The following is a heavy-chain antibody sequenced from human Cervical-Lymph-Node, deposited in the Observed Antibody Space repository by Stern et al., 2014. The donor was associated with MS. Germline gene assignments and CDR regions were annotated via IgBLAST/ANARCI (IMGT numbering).Heavy chain of an antibody. D-gene: IGHD6-13*01. J-gene: IGHJ4*02. CDR2: IKADGSEV. Sequence: EVHLVESGGGLVQPGGSLRLSCAASGFAFSNYWMTWVRQAPGKGLEWMANIKADGSEVYYADSLQGRFTISRDNTKNSLYLQMNSLRAEDTAVYYCAATVEAALYWGQGTLVTVSS. V-gene: IGHV3-7*01. CDR3: AATVEAALY. CDR1: GFAFSNYW.